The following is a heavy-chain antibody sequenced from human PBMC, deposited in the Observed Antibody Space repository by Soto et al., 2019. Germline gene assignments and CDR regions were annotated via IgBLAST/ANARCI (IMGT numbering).Heavy chain of an antibody. V-gene: IGHV4-61*03. CDR2: ISYTGRT. CDR1: GYSVTSGSYY. D-gene: IGHD7-27*01. J-gene: IGHJ6*02. Sequence: SETLSLTRIVSGYSVTSGSYYWTWLRQPPGKGLEWIGYISYTGRTKYNPSLQSRVTISVDTSKNDFSLNLSSVTAADTAVYFCAREWGLLPYYVMNVWGHGTAVTVSS. CDR3: AREWGLLPYYVMNV.